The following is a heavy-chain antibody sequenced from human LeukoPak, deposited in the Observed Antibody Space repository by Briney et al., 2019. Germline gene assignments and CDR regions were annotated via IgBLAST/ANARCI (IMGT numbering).Heavy chain of an antibody. Sequence: GGSLRLSCAASGFTFSSYSMNWVRQAPGKGLEWVSSISSSSYIYYADSVKGRFTISRDNAKNSLYLQMNSLRAEDTAVYYCATRQTDYGDYGSFDYWGQGTLVTVSS. CDR3: ATRQTDYGDYGSFDY. CDR1: GFTFSSYS. D-gene: IGHD4-17*01. V-gene: IGHV3-21*01. CDR2: ISSSSYI. J-gene: IGHJ4*02.